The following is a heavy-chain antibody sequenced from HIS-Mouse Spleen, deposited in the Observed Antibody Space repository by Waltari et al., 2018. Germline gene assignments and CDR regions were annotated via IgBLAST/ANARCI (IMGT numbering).Heavy chain of an antibody. J-gene: IGHJ6*02. CDR3: ARGYNVLRFDGMDV. CDR1: GYTFTSYD. Sequence: QVQLVQSGAEVKKPGASVKVSCKASGYTFTSYDINWVRQATGQGLEWMGWENPNSGNTGYAQKFHGRVTMTRNTAISTAYMELSSLRSEDTAVYYCARGYNVLRFDGMDVWGQGTTVTVSS. D-gene: IGHD3-3*01. CDR2: ENPNSGNT. V-gene: IGHV1-8*01.